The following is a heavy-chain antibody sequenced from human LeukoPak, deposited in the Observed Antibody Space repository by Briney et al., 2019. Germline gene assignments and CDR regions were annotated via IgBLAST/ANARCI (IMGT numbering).Heavy chain of an antibody. CDR3: ARDRNYYDSSGYYYMGY. D-gene: IGHD3-22*01. J-gene: IGHJ4*02. CDR1: GFTFSSYW. CDR2: IKQDGSEK. V-gene: IGHV3-7*01. Sequence: PGGSLRLSCAASGFTFSSYWMSWVRQAPGKGLEWVANIKQDGSEKYYVDSVKGRFTISRDNAKNSLYLQMNSLRVEDTAVYYCARDRNYYDSSGYYYMGYWGQGTLSPSPQ.